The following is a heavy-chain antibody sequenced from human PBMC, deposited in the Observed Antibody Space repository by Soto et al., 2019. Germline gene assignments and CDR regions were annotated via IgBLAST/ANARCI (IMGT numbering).Heavy chain of an antibody. D-gene: IGHD6-19*01. Sequence: QLQLQESGPGLVKPSETLSLTCTVSGGSISSSSYYWGWIRQPPGKGLEWIGSIYYSGSTYYNPSLKSRVTISVDTSKNQFSLKLSSVTAADTAVYYCARIVAVAGNNWFDPWGQGTLVTVSS. J-gene: IGHJ5*02. V-gene: IGHV4-39*01. CDR1: GGSISSSSYY. CDR3: ARIVAVAGNNWFDP. CDR2: IYYSGST.